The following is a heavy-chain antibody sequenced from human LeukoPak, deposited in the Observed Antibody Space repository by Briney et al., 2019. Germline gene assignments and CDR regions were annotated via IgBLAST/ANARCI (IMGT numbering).Heavy chain of an antibody. J-gene: IGHJ1*01. Sequence: SETLSLTCAVYGGSFSGYYWSWIRQPPGKGLEWIGEINHSGSTNYNPSLKSRVTISVDTSKNQFSLKLSSVTAADTAVYYCARIGVWGSYRYLRAEYFQHWGQGTLVTVSS. CDR1: GGSFSGYY. D-gene: IGHD3-16*02. V-gene: IGHV4-34*01. CDR2: INHSGST. CDR3: ARIGVWGSYRYLRAEYFQH.